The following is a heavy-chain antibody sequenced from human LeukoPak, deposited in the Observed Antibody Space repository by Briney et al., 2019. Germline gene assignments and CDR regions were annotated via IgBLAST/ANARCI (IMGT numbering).Heavy chain of an antibody. J-gene: IGHJ4*02. CDR1: GFTFSTSG. Sequence: GSLRLSCAASGFTFSTSGMHWVRQAPGKGLEWVAFIRYNGNNKYYADSVKGRFTISRGNSKNTLFLQMNSLRAGDTAVYYCAKEASRGSSFAYTPIEKPYYLDYWGQGTLVTVSS. V-gene: IGHV3-30*02. CDR2: IRYNGNNK. CDR3: AKEASRGSSFAYTPIEKPYYLDY. D-gene: IGHD5-18*01.